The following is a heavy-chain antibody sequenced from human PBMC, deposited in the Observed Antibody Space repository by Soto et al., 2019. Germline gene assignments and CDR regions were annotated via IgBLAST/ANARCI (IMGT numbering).Heavy chain of an antibody. CDR1: GFSLRTSGVG. J-gene: IGHJ5*02. Sequence: GPTLVNPTPTLTLTCIFSGFSLRTSGVGVGWIRQPPGKALEWLGFIYWNDDKRYSPSLKSRLTITKDTSKNQVVLTMTNMDPVDTATYYCAKSGSSGWYGWFDPWGQGTLVTVSS. CDR3: AKSGSSGWYGWFDP. V-gene: IGHV2-5*01. CDR2: IYWNDDK. D-gene: IGHD6-19*01.